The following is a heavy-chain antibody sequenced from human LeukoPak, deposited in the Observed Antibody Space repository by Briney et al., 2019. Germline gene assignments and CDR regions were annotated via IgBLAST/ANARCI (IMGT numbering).Heavy chain of an antibody. CDR3: ARDSYYYDSSGYLPDY. Sequence: ASVKVSCKASGYTFTSYGISWVRQAPGQGLERMGWISAYNGNTNYAQKLQGRDTMTTDTSTSTAYMELRSLRSDDTAVYYCARDSYYYDSSGYLPDYWGQGTLVTVSS. D-gene: IGHD3-22*01. CDR2: ISAYNGNT. J-gene: IGHJ4*02. V-gene: IGHV1-18*01. CDR1: GYTFTSYG.